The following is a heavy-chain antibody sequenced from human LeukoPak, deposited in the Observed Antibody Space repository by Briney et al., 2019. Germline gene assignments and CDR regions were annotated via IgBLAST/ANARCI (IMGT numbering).Heavy chain of an antibody. CDR1: GGSISSSSYY. V-gene: IGHV4-39*01. CDR2: IYYSGSN. Sequence: SETLSLTCTVSGGSISSSSYYWGWIRQPPGKGLEWIGSIYYSGSNYYNPSLKSRVTISVDTSKNQFSLKLSSVTAADTAVYYCVRTNYYDSSGYYYLDYWGQGTLVTVSS. J-gene: IGHJ4*02. D-gene: IGHD3-22*01. CDR3: VRTNYYDSSGYYYLDY.